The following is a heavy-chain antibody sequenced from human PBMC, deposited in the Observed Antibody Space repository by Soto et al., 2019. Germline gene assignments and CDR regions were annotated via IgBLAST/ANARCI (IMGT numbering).Heavy chain of an antibody. Sequence: QVHLVQSGAEVKKPGASVKVSCKASGYTFSGYYMHWVRQAPGQGLEWMGWINPDSGDTKYAQKFQGRVTMTRDTSISTAYMELSRLRSDDTAVYYCARGSYRYTVRLYFDYWGQGTLVTVSS. CDR3: ARGSYRYTVRLYFDY. CDR1: GYTFSGYY. J-gene: IGHJ4*02. CDR2: INPDSGDT. V-gene: IGHV1-2*02. D-gene: IGHD3-16*02.